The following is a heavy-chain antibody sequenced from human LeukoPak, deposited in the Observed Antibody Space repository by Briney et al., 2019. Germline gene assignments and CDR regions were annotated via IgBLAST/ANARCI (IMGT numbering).Heavy chain of an antibody. CDR1: GFTSSIQW. Sequence: GGSLRLSCAASGFTSSIQWMHWVRQAQGEGLGWDSRMNGDGSNTTYADSVKGRFTISRDNAKNTLYLQMNSLRAEDTAVYYCARDSRYYYYYYMDVWGKGTTVTVSS. J-gene: IGHJ6*03. CDR3: ARDSRYYYYYYMDV. V-gene: IGHV3-74*03. CDR2: MNGDGSNT.